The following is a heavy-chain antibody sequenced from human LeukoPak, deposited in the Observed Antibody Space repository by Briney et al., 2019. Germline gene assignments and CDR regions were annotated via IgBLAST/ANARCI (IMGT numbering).Heavy chain of an antibody. CDR1: GYTLTELS. V-gene: IGHV1-24*01. J-gene: IGHJ4*02. CDR3: ATDLASSTKDLDY. Sequence: ASVKVSCKVSGYTLTELSMHWVRQAPAKGLEWMGGFDPEDGETIYAQKFQGRVTMTEDTSTDTAYMELSSLRSEDTAVYYCATDLASSTKDLDYWGQGTLVTVSS. CDR2: FDPEDGET. D-gene: IGHD1-26*01.